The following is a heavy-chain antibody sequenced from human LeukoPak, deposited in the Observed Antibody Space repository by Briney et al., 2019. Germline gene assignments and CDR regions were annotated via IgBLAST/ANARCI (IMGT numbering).Heavy chain of an antibody. CDR2: ISSSSSYI. CDR1: GFTFSSYS. CDR3: ARGMATIDGYYYYMDV. V-gene: IGHV3-21*01. D-gene: IGHD5-24*01. J-gene: IGHJ6*03. Sequence: GGSLRLSCAASGFTFSSYSMNWVRQAPGKGLEWVSSISSSSSYIYYADSVKGRFTISRDNAKNSLYLQMNSLRAEDTAVYYCARGMATIDGYYYYMDVWGKGPRSPSP.